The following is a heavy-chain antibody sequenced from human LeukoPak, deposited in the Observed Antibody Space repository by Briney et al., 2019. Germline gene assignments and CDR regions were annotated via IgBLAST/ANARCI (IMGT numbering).Heavy chain of an antibody. V-gene: IGHV3-7*04. Sequence: GRSLRLSCAASGLIFGIFWMGWVRQAPGKGLECVAYINQDGSEKYYVDSVKGRFTISRDNARNSLYLEMNSLSAEDTAVYYCARVKTVAGLFDYWGQGTLVTVSS. CDR1: GLIFGIFW. D-gene: IGHD6-19*01. CDR3: ARVKTVAGLFDY. CDR2: INQDGSEK. J-gene: IGHJ4*02.